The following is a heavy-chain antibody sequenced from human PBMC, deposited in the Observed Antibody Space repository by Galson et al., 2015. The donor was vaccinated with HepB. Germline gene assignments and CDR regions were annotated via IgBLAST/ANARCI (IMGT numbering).Heavy chain of an antibody. CDR3: AIASYHHGRTSYTDT. V-gene: IGHV4-31*03. CDR2: IYDGGPT. Sequence: LSLTCNVSGDSLRSGGLYWTWIRQSPGKGLEWIAYIYDGGPTYYNPALESRMTISADTSKNQFSLKLTSVTAADTATYYCAIASYHHGRTSYTDTWGQGTLVTVSS. J-gene: IGHJ4*02. D-gene: IGHD1/OR15-1a*01. CDR1: GDSLRSGGLY.